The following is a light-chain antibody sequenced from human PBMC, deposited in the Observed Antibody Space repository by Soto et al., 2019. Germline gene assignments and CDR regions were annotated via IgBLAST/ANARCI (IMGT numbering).Light chain of an antibody. CDR1: QSISTY. CDR3: QQSYTTPVT. J-gene: IGKJ5*01. Sequence: DIQMTQSPSSLSASVTDKVTITCRASQSISTYLNWYQQKPGQAPQLLIYSASNLQSGVPSGFSGSGSGTEFTLTISSLQPEDFAAYYCQQSYTTPVTFGQGTRLEIK. V-gene: IGKV1-39*01. CDR2: SAS.